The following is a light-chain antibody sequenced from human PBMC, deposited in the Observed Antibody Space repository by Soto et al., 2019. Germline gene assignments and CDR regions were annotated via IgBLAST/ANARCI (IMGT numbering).Light chain of an antibody. CDR3: NSYAGTSYV. Sequence: QSALTQPASVSGSPGQSVTISCTGTSSDVGAYKYVSWYQQHPGKAPKLMIYEVSNRPSGVSNRFSGSKSGNTASLTISGLQADDEADYYCNSYAGTSYVFGSGTRSPS. J-gene: IGLJ1*01. CDR2: EVS. V-gene: IGLV2-14*01. CDR1: SSDVGAYKY.